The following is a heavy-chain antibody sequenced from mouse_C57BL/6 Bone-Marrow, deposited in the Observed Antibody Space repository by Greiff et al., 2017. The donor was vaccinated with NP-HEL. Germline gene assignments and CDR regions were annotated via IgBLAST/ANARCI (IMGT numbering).Heavy chain of an antibody. CDR2: ISSGGSYT. Sequence: EVKVVESGGDLVKPGGSLKLSCAASGFTFSSYGMSWVRQTPDKRLEWVATISSGGSYTYYPDSVKGRFTISRDNAKNTLYLQMGSLKSEDTAMYYCARIYYDYSWFAYWGQGTLVTVSA. CDR3: ARIYYDYSWFAY. D-gene: IGHD2-4*01. V-gene: IGHV5-6*01. CDR1: GFTFSSYG. J-gene: IGHJ3*01.